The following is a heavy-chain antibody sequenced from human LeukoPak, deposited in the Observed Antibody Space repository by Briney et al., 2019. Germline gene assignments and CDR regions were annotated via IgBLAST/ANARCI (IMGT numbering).Heavy chain of an antibody. CDR3: ARGAPIFYYFES. V-gene: IGHV5-51*01. CDR1: GYIFTDYW. J-gene: IGHJ4*02. Sequence: GDSLKISFKTSGYIFTDYWIGWVRQGPGKGLEWMGIIYPDDSDTRYSPSFQGQVTISADKSTSTAYLQWSSLKASDTAMYYCARGAPIFYYFESWGQGTLVSVSA. CDR2: IYPDDSDT.